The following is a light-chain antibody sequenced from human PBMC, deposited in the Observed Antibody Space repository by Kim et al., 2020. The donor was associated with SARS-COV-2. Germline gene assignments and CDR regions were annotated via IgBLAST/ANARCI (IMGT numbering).Light chain of an antibody. CDR2: QDN. J-gene: IGLJ3*02. CDR3: QAWDTITVV. Sequence: SYELTQPPSVSLSPGQTATITCSGDELGKKYASWYQQKPGQSPVLVMYQDNKRPSGIPERFSGSNSGITATLTISGAQAMDEADYYCQAWDTITVVFGGGTKVTVL. V-gene: IGLV3-1*01. CDR1: ELGKKY.